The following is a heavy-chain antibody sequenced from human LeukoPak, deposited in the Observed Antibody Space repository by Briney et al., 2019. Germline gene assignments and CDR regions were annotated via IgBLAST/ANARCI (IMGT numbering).Heavy chain of an antibody. D-gene: IGHD2-2*01. CDR2: IYHSGST. V-gene: IGHV4-4*02. CDR1: GGSISSSNW. J-gene: IGHJ6*02. Sequence: SGTLSLTCAVSGGSISSSNWWSWVRQPPGKGLEWIGEIYHSGSTNYNPSLKSRVTISVDESKNQFSLKLSSVTATDTAVYYCARERGTDCSSTSCYDEDYYYYGMDVWGQGTPVTVSS. CDR3: ARERGTDCSSTSCYDEDYYYYGMDV.